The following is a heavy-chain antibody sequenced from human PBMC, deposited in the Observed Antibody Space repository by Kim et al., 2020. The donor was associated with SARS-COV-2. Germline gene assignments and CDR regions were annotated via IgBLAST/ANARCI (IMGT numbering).Heavy chain of an antibody. J-gene: IGHJ6*02. V-gene: IGHV3-11*04. Sequence: GRMIYYADSGKGRFTISRDDDKRSVFLQMNSLRAEDTAVYYCESDYFGLDVWGRGTTVTVSS. D-gene: IGHD2-21*01. CDR2: GRMI. CDR3: ESDYFGLDV.